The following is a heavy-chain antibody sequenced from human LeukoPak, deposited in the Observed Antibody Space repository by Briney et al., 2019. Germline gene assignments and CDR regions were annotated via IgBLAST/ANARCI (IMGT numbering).Heavy chain of an antibody. Sequence: GGSLRLSCAVSGFTVSTNYMSWVRQAAGKGLEWVSLMYTDGGTLYADPVKGRFTISRDSSKNTLYLQMNSLRAEDTAVYYCARHYSNSLYYYYGLDVWGQGTTVTVSS. J-gene: IGHJ6*02. CDR3: ARHYSNSLYYYYGLDV. CDR1: GFTVSTNY. V-gene: IGHV3-66*04. CDR2: MYTDGGT. D-gene: IGHD4-11*01.